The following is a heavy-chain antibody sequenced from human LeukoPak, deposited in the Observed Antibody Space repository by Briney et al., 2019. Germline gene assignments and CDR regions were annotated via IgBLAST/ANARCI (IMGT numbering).Heavy chain of an antibody. V-gene: IGHV1-2*02. CDR1: GYTFTGYY. Sequence: GASVKVSCKASGYTFTGYYMHWVRQAPGQGLEWMGWINPNSGGTNYAQKFQGRVTMTRDTSISTAYMELSRLRSDDTAVYYCARVRRLAEQLGYYYYYYMDVWGKGTTVTVSS. D-gene: IGHD6-6*01. CDR2: INPNSGGT. CDR3: ARVRRLAEQLGYYYYYYMDV. J-gene: IGHJ6*03.